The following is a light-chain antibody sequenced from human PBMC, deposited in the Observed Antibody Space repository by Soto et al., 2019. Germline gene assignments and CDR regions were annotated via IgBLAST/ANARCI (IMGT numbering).Light chain of an antibody. Sequence: EIVMTQSPATLSVSPGERATLFCRASQSVSNKLAWYQHKPGQAPRLLIFNAITRATGTPARFSASGSGTEFTLTISSLQSEDSAVSYCRQYDNWPTFGQGTRLEI. CDR1: QSVSNK. V-gene: IGKV3-15*01. CDR2: NAI. J-gene: IGKJ5*01. CDR3: RQYDNWPT.